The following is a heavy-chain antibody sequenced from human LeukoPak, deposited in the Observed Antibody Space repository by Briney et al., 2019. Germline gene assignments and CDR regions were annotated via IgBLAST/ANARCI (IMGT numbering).Heavy chain of an antibody. CDR1: GFTFDDYA. CDR2: ISWNSGSI. Sequence: PGRSLRLSCAASGFTFDDYAMHWVRQAPGKGLEWVSGISWNSGSIGYADSLKGRFTISRDNAKNSLYLLMNSLRAEDTALYYCAKDSKVRGVIKYNWFDPWGQGTLVTVSS. V-gene: IGHV3-9*01. CDR3: AKDSKVRGVIKYNWFDP. D-gene: IGHD3-10*01. J-gene: IGHJ5*02.